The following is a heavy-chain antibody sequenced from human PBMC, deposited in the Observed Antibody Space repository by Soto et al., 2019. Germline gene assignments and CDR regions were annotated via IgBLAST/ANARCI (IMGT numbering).Heavy chain of an antibody. CDR2: IIPIFGTA. D-gene: IGHD7-27*01. V-gene: IGHV1-69*13. CDR1: GGTFSSYA. Sequence: ASVKVSCKASGGTFSSYAISWVRPAPGQGLEWMGGIIPIFGTANYAQKFQGRVTITAAESTSTAYMELSSLRSEDTAVYYCARFTTGDRAFDILGQETMVTVSS. CDR3: ARFTTGDRAFDI. J-gene: IGHJ3*02.